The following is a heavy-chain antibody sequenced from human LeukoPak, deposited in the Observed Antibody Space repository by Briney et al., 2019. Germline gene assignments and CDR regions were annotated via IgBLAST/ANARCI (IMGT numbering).Heavy chain of an antibody. D-gene: IGHD3-10*01. CDR1: GGSISNYY. CDR3: AGNYYGSGSYYSEDRC. V-gene: IGHV4-59*08. Sequence: SETLSLTCTVSGGSISNYYWSWIRQPTGKGLEWIGYIYNSGSTNDNPSLKSTNYNPSLRSRVTVSLDTSMNQFSLNLRSVTAADTAVYYCAGNYYGSGSYYSEDRCWGQGTLVTVSS. J-gene: IGHJ4*02. CDR2: IYNSGSTNDNPSLKST.